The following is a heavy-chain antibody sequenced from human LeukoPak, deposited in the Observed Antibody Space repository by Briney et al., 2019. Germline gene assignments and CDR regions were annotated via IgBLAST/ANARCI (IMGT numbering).Heavy chain of an antibody. CDR3: ARDALIPSYDFWRKGYYYGMDV. J-gene: IGHJ6*02. Sequence: SETLSLTCAVYGGSFSGYYWSWIRQPPGKGLEWIGEINHSGSTNYNPSLKSRVTISVDTSKNQFSLKLSSVTAADTAVYYCARDALIPSYDFWRKGYYYGMDVWGQGTTVTVSS. CDR1: GGSFSGYY. CDR2: INHSGST. D-gene: IGHD3-3*01. V-gene: IGHV4-34*01.